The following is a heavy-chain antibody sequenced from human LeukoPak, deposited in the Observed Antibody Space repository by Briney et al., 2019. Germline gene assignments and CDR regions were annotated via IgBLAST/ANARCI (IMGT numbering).Heavy chain of an antibody. CDR2: IRYDGSNK. V-gene: IGHV3-30*02. CDR1: GFTFSSYV. D-gene: IGHD3-3*01. Sequence: GGSLRLSCAASGFTFSSYVMHWVRQAPGKGLEWVAFIRYDGSNKYYADSVKGRFTISRDNSKNTLYLQMNSLRAEDTAVYYCAKGAVYDFWSGSDYWGQGTLVTVSS. CDR3: AKGAVYDFWSGSDY. J-gene: IGHJ4*02.